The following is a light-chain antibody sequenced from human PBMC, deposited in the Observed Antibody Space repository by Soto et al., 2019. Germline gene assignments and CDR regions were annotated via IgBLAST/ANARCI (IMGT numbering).Light chain of an antibody. CDR2: GAS. V-gene: IGKV3-11*01. CDR1: QSVSSY. CDR3: QQRSNWPPLLT. Sequence: EIVLTQSPATLSLSPGERATLSCRASQSVSSYLAWYQQKPGQAPRLLIYGASNRATGIPARFSGSGSGTDFTLTISSLEPEDFAVYYCQQRSNWPPLLTFGGGTKVDIK. J-gene: IGKJ4*01.